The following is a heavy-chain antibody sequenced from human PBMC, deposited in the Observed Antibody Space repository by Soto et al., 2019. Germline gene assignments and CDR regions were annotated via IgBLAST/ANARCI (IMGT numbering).Heavy chain of an antibody. CDR1: GFTFSSYW. D-gene: IGHD3-22*01. V-gene: IGHV3-74*01. Sequence: GGSLRLSCAASGFTFSSYWMNWVRQAPGKGLVWVSNINIDGSSRNYADSVKGRFTISRDNAKSTLFLQMDSLRVEDTAVYYCAGMGTVISDDSYWGQGALVTVSS. CDR3: AGMGTVISDDSY. CDR2: INIDGSSR. J-gene: IGHJ4*02.